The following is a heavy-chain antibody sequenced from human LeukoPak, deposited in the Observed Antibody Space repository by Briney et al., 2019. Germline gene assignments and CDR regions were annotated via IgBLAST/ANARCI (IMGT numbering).Heavy chain of an antibody. J-gene: IGHJ4*02. D-gene: IGHD4-17*01. Sequence: GGSLRLSCAASGFTFSNAWMSWVRQAPGKGLEWVGRIKSKTDGGTTDYAAPVKGRFTISRDDSKNTLYLQMNSLKTEDTAVYYCTTNRGDYEYFDYWGQGTLVTVSS. CDR1: GFTFSNAW. CDR2: IKSKTDGGTT. CDR3: TTNRGDYEYFDY. V-gene: IGHV3-15*01.